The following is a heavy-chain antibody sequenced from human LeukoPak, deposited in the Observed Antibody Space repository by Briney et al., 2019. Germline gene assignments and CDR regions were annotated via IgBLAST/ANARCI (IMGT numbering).Heavy chain of an antibody. V-gene: IGHV1-69*04. CDR3: ARDYGGDYGREHWFDP. J-gene: IGHJ5*02. D-gene: IGHD4-17*01. Sequence: SVKVSCKASGGTFSSYTISWLRQAPGQGLEWMGRIIPILGIANYAQKFQGRVTITADKSTSTAYMELSSLRSEDTAVYYCARDYGGDYGREHWFDPWGQGTLVTVSS. CDR2: IIPILGIA. CDR1: GGTFSSYT.